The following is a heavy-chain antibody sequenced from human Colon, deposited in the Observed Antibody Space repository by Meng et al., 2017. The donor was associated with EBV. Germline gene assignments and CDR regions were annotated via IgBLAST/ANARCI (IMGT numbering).Heavy chain of an antibody. J-gene: IGHJ4*02. V-gene: IGHV4-31*03. Sequence: QAQLQEPGPGLVKPSQTLSLTCTVSGGSVSSGGYYWTWIRQHPGKGLEWFGHIYSSGSTFYNPSLKRRVIISIDTSKNQFSLNLRSVTAADTAVYYCARVRCGWDYFDYWGQGTLVTVSS. D-gene: IGHD6-19*01. CDR3: ARVRCGWDYFDY. CDR2: IYSSGST. CDR1: GGSVSSGGYY.